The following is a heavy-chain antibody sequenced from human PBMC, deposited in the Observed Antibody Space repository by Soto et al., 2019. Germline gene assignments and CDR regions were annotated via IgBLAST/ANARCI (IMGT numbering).Heavy chain of an antibody. V-gene: IGHV1-18*01. D-gene: IGHD6-6*01. J-gene: IGHJ6*03. CDR1: GYTFTSYG. CDR2: ISAYNGNT. CDR3: ARARSIAARPDSFHYYYMDV. Sequence: ASVKVSCKASGYTFTSYGISWVRQAPGQGLEWMGWISAYNGNTNYAQKLQGRVTMTTDTSTSTAYMELRSLRSDDTAVYYCARARSIAARPDSFHYYYMDVWGKGTTVTVSS.